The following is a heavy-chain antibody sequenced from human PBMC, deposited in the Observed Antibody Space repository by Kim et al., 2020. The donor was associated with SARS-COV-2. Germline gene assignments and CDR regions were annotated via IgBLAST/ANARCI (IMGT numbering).Heavy chain of an antibody. D-gene: IGHD5-18*01. V-gene: IGHV4-61*02. CDR1: GGSISSGSYY. Sequence: SETLSLTCTVSGGSISSGSYYWSWIRQPAGKGLEWIGRIYTSGSTNYNPSLKSRVTISVDTSKNQFSLKLSSVTAADTAVYYCAGGPIQLWHYYYYYGMDVWGQGTTVTVSS. J-gene: IGHJ6*02. CDR3: AGGPIQLWHYYYYYGMDV. CDR2: IYTSGST.